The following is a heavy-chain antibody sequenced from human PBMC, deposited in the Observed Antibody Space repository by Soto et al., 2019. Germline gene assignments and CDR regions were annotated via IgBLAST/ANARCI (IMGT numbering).Heavy chain of an antibody. CDR1: GFTFSDYY. CDR3: AKATATGGGAFEI. D-gene: IGHD2-8*02. V-gene: IGHV3-23*01. CDR2: ILVGGST. J-gene: IGHJ3*02. Sequence: PGGSLRLSCAASGFTFSDYYMSWFRQAPGKGLEWVSTILVGGSTHYEDSVTGRFTISRDTSRNTVYLQMNSLTAGDTAFYYCAKATATGGGAFEIYGQGTMVTVS.